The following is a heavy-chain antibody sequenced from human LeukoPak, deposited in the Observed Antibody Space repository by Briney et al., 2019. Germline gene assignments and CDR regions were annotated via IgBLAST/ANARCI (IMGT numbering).Heavy chain of an antibody. CDR2: IYYSGST. V-gene: IGHV4-59*08. CDR1: GGSISSYY. J-gene: IGHJ4*02. Sequence: SETLSLTCTVSGGSISSYYWSWIRQPPGKGLEWIGYIYYSGSTNYNPSLKSRITISLDTSKNQFSLKLNSVTAADTAVYYCARHPLRGGFDYWGQGTLVTVSS. CDR3: ARHPLRGGFDY.